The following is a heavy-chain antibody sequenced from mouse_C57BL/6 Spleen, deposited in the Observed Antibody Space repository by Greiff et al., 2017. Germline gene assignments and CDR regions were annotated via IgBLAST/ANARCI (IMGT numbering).Heavy chain of an antibody. J-gene: IGHJ4*01. CDR2: INPSNGGT. CDR3: ARWGTTVVATDAMDY. V-gene: IGHV1-53*01. Sequence: VQLQQPGTELVKPGASVKLSCKASGYTFTSYWMHWVKQRPGQGLEWIGNINPSNGGTNYNEKFKSKATLTVYKSSSTAYMQLSSLTSADSAVYYCARWGTTVVATDAMDYWGQGTSGTVSS. D-gene: IGHD1-1*01. CDR1: GYTFTSYW.